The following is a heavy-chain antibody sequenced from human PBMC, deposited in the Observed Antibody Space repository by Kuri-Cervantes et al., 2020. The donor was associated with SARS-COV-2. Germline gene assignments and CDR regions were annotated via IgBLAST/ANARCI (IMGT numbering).Heavy chain of an antibody. Sequence: SVKVSCKASGGTFSSYAISWVRQAPGQGLEWMGGIIPIFGTANYAQKFQGRVTITAGESTSTAYMELSSLRSEDTAVYYCARLYGSGFYYFDYWGQGTLVTVSS. D-gene: IGHD3-10*01. V-gene: IGHV1-69*13. J-gene: IGHJ4*02. CDR1: GGTFSSYA. CDR3: ARLYGSGFYYFDY. CDR2: IIPIFGTA.